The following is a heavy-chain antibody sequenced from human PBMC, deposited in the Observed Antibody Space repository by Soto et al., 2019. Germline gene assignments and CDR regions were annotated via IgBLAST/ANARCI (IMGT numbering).Heavy chain of an antibody. Sequence: QVQLQESGPGLVKPSQTLSLTCTVSGDSITSGDYYWSWVRQPPGKGRGGIGYIFFSGSTYYKASLKSRVTISLDMSRNQFSLKLTSVTAADTAVYYCARAEVAVAGSGWFDAWGHGTLVTVSS. D-gene: IGHD6-19*01. J-gene: IGHJ5*01. CDR1: GDSITSGDYY. CDR3: ARAEVAVAGSGWFDA. CDR2: IFFSGST. V-gene: IGHV4-30-4*01.